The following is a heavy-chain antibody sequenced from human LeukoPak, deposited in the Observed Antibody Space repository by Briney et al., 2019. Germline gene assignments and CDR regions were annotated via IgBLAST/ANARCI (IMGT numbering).Heavy chain of an antibody. D-gene: IGHD3-22*01. CDR2: INHSGST. J-gene: IGHJ3*02. CDR1: GGSFSGYY. V-gene: IGHV4-34*01. CDR3: AREAESYYDSTGYYDVFDI. Sequence: PSETLSLTCAVYGGSFSGYYWSWIRQPPGKGLEWIGEINHSGSTNYNPSLKSRVTISLDTSKNQFSLKLSSVTAADTAVYYCAREAESYYDSTGYYDVFDIWNEGTMVSVSS.